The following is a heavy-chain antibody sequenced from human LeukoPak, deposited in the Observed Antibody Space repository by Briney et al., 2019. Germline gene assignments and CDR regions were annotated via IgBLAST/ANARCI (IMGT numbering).Heavy chain of an antibody. Sequence: SETLSLTCAVSGYSISSGYYWGWIRQPPGKGLEWIGSMYHSGSTYNNPSLKSRVNISVDTSKNQFSLKLSSVTAADTAVYYCARHSSNSPDAFDIWGQGTMVTVSS. CDR1: GYSISSGYY. J-gene: IGHJ3*02. V-gene: IGHV4-38-2*01. D-gene: IGHD4-23*01. CDR2: MYHSGST. CDR3: ARHSSNSPDAFDI.